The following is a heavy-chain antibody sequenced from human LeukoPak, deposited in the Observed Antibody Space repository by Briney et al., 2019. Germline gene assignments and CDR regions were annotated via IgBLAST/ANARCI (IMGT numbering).Heavy chain of an antibody. Sequence: SETLSLTCTVSGGSISSYYWSWIRQPPGKGLGWIGYIYYSGSTNYNPSLKSRVTISVDTSKNQFSLKLGSVTAADTAVYYCAMEVYYDSSGYYLPSNWFDPWGQGTLVTVSS. V-gene: IGHV4-59*12. J-gene: IGHJ5*02. CDR3: AMEVYYDSSGYYLPSNWFDP. CDR1: GGSISSYY. D-gene: IGHD3-22*01. CDR2: IYYSGST.